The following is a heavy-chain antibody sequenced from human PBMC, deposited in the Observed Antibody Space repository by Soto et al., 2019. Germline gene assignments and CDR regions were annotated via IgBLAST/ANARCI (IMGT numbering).Heavy chain of an antibody. CDR3: AAKSSSSWYPLDAFXI. CDR2: IVVGSGNT. CDR1: GFTFTSSA. D-gene: IGHD6-13*01. Sequence: ASVKVSCKASGFTFTSSAMQWVRQARGQRLEWIGWIVVGSGNTNYAQKFQERVTITRDMSTSTAYMELSSLRSEDTAVYYCAAKSSSSWYPLDAFXIWGQGTMVTVSS. V-gene: IGHV1-58*02. J-gene: IGHJ3*02.